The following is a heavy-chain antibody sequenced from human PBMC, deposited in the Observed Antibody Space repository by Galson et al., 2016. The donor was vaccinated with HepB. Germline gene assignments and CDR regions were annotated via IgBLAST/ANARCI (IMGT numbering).Heavy chain of an antibody. V-gene: IGHV4-59*01. CDR2: IYYSGST. D-gene: IGHD2-2*01. CDR3: ARDGGCTTTSCYGLDV. Sequence: SETLSLTCTVSGGSISSYSWSWIRQPPGKGLEWIGYIYYSGSTNYNPSLKSRVTISVDTSKNQFSLKLTSVTAADTAVYYCARDGGCTTTSCYGLDVWGQGTTVTVSS. J-gene: IGHJ6*02. CDR1: GGSISSYS.